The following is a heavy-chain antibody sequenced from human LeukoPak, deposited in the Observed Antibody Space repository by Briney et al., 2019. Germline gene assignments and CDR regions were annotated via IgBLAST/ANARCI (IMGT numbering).Heavy chain of an antibody. CDR3: ARDQYYGSGIVPSDY. CDR2: IWYDGSNK. D-gene: IGHD3-10*01. J-gene: IGHJ4*02. CDR1: GFAFSSYG. V-gene: IGHV3-33*01. Sequence: GGSLRLSCAASGFAFSSYGMHWVRQAPGKGLEWVAVIWYDGSNKYYADSVKGRFTISRDNSKNTLYLQMNSLRAEDTAVYYCARDQYYGSGIVPSDYWGQGTLVTVSS.